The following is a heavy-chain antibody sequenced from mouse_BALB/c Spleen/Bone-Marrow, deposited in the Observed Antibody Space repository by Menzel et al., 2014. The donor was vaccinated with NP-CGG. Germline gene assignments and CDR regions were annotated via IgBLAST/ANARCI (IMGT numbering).Heavy chain of an antibody. CDR3: ARDGITTATYYYAVDY. J-gene: IGHJ4*01. D-gene: IGHD1-2*01. CDR2: IDPSDSET. CDR1: GYSFTSYW. Sequence: VQVVESGPQLVRPGASVKISCKASGYSFTSYWMHWVKQRPGQGLEWIGMIDPSDSETRLNQKFKGKATLTVDKSSSTAYMQLSSPTSEDSAVYYCARDGITTATYYYAVDYWGQGTSVTVSS. V-gene: IGHV1S127*01.